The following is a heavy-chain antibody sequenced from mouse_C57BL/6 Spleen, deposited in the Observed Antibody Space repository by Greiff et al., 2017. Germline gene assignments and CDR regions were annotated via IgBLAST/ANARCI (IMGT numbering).Heavy chain of an antibody. J-gene: IGHJ3*01. CDR3: TRGSGYGNSWFAY. D-gene: IGHD2-1*01. CDR1: GYTFTDYE. Sequence: QVQLKQSGAELVRPGASVTLSCKASGYTFTDYEMHWVKQTPVHGLEWIGAIDPETGGTAYNQKFKGKAILTADKSSSTAYMELRSLTSEDSAVYYCTRGSGYGNSWFAYWGQGTLVTVSA. V-gene: IGHV1-15*01. CDR2: IDPETGGT.